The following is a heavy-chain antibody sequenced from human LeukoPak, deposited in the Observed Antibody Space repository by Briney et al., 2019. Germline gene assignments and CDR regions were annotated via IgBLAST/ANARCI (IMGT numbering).Heavy chain of an antibody. CDR2: INSNGNT. CDR1: GGSISGGSYY. V-gene: IGHV4-61*02. CDR3: ARGPYYDILTAYYYYYYMDV. D-gene: IGHD3-9*01. J-gene: IGHJ6*03. Sequence: SQTLSLTCTVSGGSISGGSYYWTWVRQPAGKGLEWIGRINSNGNTDYNPSLMSRVIISVDTSKNQFSLKLSSVTAADTAVYYCARGPYYDILTAYYYYYYMDVWGKGTTVTISS.